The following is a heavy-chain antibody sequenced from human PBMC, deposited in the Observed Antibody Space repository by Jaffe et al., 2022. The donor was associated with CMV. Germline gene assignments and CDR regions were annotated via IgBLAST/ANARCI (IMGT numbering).Heavy chain of an antibody. CDR1: GGSISSYY. Sequence: QVQLQESGPGLVKPSETLSLTCIVSGGSISSYYWSWIRQSPGKGLEWIGYIYYSGSTNYNPSLKSRVTISVDTSKNQFSLKLSSVTAADTAVYYCARHSGYSGFDSPFFDYWGQGTLVTVSS. CDR3: ARHSGYSGFDSPFFDY. V-gene: IGHV4-59*08. D-gene: IGHD5-12*01. J-gene: IGHJ4*02. CDR2: IYYSGST.